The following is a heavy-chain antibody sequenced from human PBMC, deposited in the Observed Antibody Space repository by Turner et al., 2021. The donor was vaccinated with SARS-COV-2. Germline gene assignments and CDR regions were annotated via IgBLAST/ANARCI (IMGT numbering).Heavy chain of an antibody. D-gene: IGHD6-19*01. Sequence: QVQLQESGPGLVKSSETLSLTCSVSGGFISTYYWSWIRLPPGKGLEWIGYIHHTGSTNYNPSLGSRVTMSVDTSKNQFSLNLSPVTAADTAIYFCAREPPCIAEAGKAFDPWGQGTLVTVFS. CDR3: AREPPCIAEAGKAFDP. CDR1: GGFISTYY. J-gene: IGHJ5*02. CDR2: IHHTGST. V-gene: IGHV4-59*01.